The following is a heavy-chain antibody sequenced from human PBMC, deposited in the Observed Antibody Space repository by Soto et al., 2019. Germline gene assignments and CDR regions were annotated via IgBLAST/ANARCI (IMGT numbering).Heavy chain of an antibody. Sequence: EVQLLESGGGLVQPGGSPRLSCAASGFTFSNYAMSWVRQAPGKGLEWVSAISGSGSTTYSADSVRGRFTISRDNSKNTLYLQMNSLSPEDTAVYYCAKFFVGTGGSSGWPWFLDSWGQGTLVTVSS. CDR1: GFTFSNYA. CDR2: ISGSGSTT. D-gene: IGHD6-25*01. J-gene: IGHJ4*02. CDR3: AKFFVGTGGSSGWPWFLDS. V-gene: IGHV3-23*01.